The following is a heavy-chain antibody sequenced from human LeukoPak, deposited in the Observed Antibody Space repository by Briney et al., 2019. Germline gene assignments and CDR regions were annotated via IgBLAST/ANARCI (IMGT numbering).Heavy chain of an antibody. CDR3: ARGARIVGATWTKYYFDY. Sequence: ASVKVSCKASGYTFTGYYMHRVRQAPGQGLEWMGWINPNSGGTNYAQKFQGRVTMTRDTSISTAYVELSRLRSDDTAVYYCARGARIVGATWTKYYFDYWGQGTLVTVSS. J-gene: IGHJ4*02. CDR1: GYTFTGYY. D-gene: IGHD1-26*01. CDR2: INPNSGGT. V-gene: IGHV1-2*02.